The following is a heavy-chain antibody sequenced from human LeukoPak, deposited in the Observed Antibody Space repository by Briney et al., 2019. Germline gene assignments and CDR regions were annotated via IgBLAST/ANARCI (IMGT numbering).Heavy chain of an antibody. CDR3: ARGATIEEWDDY. V-gene: IGHV3-21*01. D-gene: IGHD5-12*01. CDR1: GFTFSSYS. Sequence: GGSLRLSCAASGFTFSSYSMNWVRQAPGKGLEWVSSISSSSSYIYYADSVKGRFTISRDNAKNSLYLQMNSLRAEDTAVYYCARGATIEEWDDYWGQGTLVNVSS. J-gene: IGHJ4*02. CDR2: ISSSSSYI.